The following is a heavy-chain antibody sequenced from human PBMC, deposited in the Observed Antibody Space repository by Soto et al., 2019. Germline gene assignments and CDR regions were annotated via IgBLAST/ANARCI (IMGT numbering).Heavy chain of an antibody. V-gene: IGHV4-61*08. Sequence: PSETLSLTCTVSGGSVSSGGYYWSWIRQPPGKGLEWIGYIYYSGSTNYNPSLKSRVTISVDTSKNQFSLKLSSVTAADTAVYYCAIENLEWLYSFDYWGQGTLITVSS. CDR3: AIENLEWLYSFDY. CDR2: IYYSGST. D-gene: IGHD3-3*01. CDR1: GGSVSSGGYY. J-gene: IGHJ4*02.